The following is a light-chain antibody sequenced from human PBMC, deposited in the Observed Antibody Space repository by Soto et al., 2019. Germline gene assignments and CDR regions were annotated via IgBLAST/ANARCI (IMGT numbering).Light chain of an antibody. CDR1: QSIAKS. Sequence: DIQMTQSPSSLSASVGDRVTITCRASQSIAKSLNWYQQKPGKAPKLLIHSASTLQSGVPSRFSGSGSGTDFTFTISSLQPEDIATHYCQQYDNLPSFGGGTKVDIK. V-gene: IGKV1-33*01. CDR3: QQYDNLPS. J-gene: IGKJ4*01. CDR2: SAS.